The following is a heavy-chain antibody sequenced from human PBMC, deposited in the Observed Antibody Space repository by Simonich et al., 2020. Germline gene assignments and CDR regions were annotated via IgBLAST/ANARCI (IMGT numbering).Heavy chain of an antibody. J-gene: IGHJ3*02. Sequence: QVQLVQSGAEVKKPGASVKVSCKASGYTFTGYYMHWVRQAPGQGLEWLVWINTNSGGTNYAQKFQGRVTMTRDPSISTAYMELSRLRSDDTAVYYCARVPRWTGDDAFDIWGQGTMVTVSS. CDR1: GYTFTGYY. CDR2: INTNSGGT. V-gene: IGHV1-2*02. CDR3: ARVPRWTGDDAFDI. D-gene: IGHD7-27*01.